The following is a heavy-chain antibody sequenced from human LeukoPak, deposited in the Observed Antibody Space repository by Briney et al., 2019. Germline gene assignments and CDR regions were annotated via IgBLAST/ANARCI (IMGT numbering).Heavy chain of an antibody. Sequence: SVKVSCKASVVTLSSYAISWVRQAPGQGLEWMGGIIPIFGTANYAQKFQGRVTITPDESTSPAYMELSSLRSEDTAVYYCAPLEDPVEGYWGQGTLVTVSS. CDR2: IIPIFGTA. D-gene: IGHD5-24*01. CDR3: APLEDPVEGY. V-gene: IGHV1-69*13. CDR1: VVTLSSYA. J-gene: IGHJ4*02.